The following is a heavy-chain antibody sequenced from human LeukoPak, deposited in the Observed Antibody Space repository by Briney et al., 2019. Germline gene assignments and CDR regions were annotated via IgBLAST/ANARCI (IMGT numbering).Heavy chain of an antibody. CDR1: GFALSSFE. V-gene: IGHV3-48*03. Sequence: GGSLRLSCAASGFALSSFEVNWVRQTPGKGLEWVSFVTGDKLYFADSVMGRFTVSIDNAKNSLYLQMNSLRDEDTGIYYCSRRVPFEGMDVWGQGTTVTVSS. D-gene: IGHD3-3*01. CDR3: SRRVPFEGMDV. J-gene: IGHJ6*02. CDR2: VTGDKL.